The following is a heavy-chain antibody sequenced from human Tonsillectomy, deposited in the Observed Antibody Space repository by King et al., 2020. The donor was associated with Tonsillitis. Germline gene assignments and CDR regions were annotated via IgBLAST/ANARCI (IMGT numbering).Heavy chain of an antibody. J-gene: IGHJ4*02. V-gene: IGHV3-33*08. CDR1: GFTFSGYG. Sequence: VQLVESGGGVVQPGRSLRLSCAASGFTFSGYGMHWVRQAPGKGLEWVAVMWYDGSKEYYADSVKGRFTISRDNSKSTLYLQMDSLRAEDTAVYYCARGDRLIYYWGQGTLVSVSS. D-gene: IGHD2-8*01. CDR3: ARGDRLIYY. CDR2: MWYDGSKE.